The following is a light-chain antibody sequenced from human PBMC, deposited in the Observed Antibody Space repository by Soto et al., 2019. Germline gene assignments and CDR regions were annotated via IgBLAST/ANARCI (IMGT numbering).Light chain of an antibody. Sequence: EIVLTKSPCTLSLSPGEGGTLSCTASRSVSSRNLAWYQQKPGQAPRRLIYGAGSRAGGIPDRFRGSGSGTFFTLTTSRLETEDSAMYYCQQYGSSPFTFGPGTNVEI. CDR2: GAG. J-gene: IGKJ3*01. CDR1: RSVSSRN. CDR3: QQYGSSPFT. V-gene: IGKV3-20*01.